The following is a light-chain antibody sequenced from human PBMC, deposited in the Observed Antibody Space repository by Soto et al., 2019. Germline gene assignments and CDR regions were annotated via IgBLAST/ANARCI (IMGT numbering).Light chain of an antibody. CDR1: QTVRSY. J-gene: IGKJ5*01. V-gene: IGKV3-11*01. CDR2: GAS. Sequence: EIVLTQSPATLSLSPGDRATLSCRASQTVRSYFAWYQQKHGQAPRLLIFGASDRATGIPDRFRGSGSGTDFTLTISNLEPEDLAVYYCQQRLTWLITFGQGTRLEI. CDR3: QQRLTWLIT.